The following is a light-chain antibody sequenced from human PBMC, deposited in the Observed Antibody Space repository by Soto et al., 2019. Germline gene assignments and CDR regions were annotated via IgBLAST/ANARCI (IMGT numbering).Light chain of an antibody. J-gene: IGLJ1*01. CDR1: SSNIGAGYD. Sequence: QSVLTQPPSVSGAPGQRGTISCTGSSSNIGAGYDVHWYQQRPGTGPKLLIFGNINRPSGVPDRFSGSKSGTSASLAITGLQAEDEGDYYCQSYDSTLSDRDVFGTGTKVTVL. CDR3: QSYDSTLSDRDV. V-gene: IGLV1-40*01. CDR2: GNI.